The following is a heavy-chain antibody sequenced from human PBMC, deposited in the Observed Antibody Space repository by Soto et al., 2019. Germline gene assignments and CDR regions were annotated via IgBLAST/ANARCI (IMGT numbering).Heavy chain of an antibody. V-gene: IGHV1-69*01. CDR3: ARGSGGCSGGSCRGSDP. CDR2: IIPIFGTA. CDR1: GGTFSSYA. J-gene: IGHJ5*02. D-gene: IGHD2-15*01. Sequence: QVQLVQSGAEVKKPGSSVKVSCKASGGTFSSYAISWVRQAPGQGLVWMCGIIPIFGTANYAQKFQGRATIPADESTSTAYMELSSLRSEDTAVYYSARGSGGCSGGSCRGSDPWCQETLVTVSS.